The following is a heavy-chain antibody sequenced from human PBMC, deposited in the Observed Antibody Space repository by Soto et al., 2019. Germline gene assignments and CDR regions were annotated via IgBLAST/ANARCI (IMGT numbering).Heavy chain of an antibody. V-gene: IGHV3-30*04. CDR2: TSYDEKNK. D-gene: IGHD3-22*01. CDR3: AHSQIVVVIYLLDY. CDR1: GFTFSAYT. J-gene: IGHJ4*02. Sequence: GGSLRLSCAASGFTFSAYTMHWVRQASGKGLEWVATTSYDEKNKYHTDSVKGRFTISRDNSKNTLYLQMNSLRAEDTAVYYCAHSQIVVVIYLLDYWGQGTLVTVSS.